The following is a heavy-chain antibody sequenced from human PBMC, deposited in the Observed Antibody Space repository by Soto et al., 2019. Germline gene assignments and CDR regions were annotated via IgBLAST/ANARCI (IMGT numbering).Heavy chain of an antibody. J-gene: IGHJ3*02. V-gene: IGHV3-7*01. CDR1: GFTFSNYW. CDR3: AREATGDMIVVVINAFDI. D-gene: IGHD3-22*01. CDR2: IKPDGSEK. Sequence: GGSLRLSWAASGFTFSNYWMSWVRQVPGKGLEWVANIKPDGSEKWYVDSVKGRFTISRDNSKNTLYLQMNSLRAEDTAVYYCAREATGDMIVVVINAFDIWGQGTMVTVSS.